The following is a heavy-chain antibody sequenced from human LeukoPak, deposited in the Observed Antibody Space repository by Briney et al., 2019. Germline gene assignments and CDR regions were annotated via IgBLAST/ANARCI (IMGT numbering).Heavy chain of an antibody. J-gene: IGHJ3*02. CDR2: IYPGDSDT. CDR1: GYSFTSYW. V-gene: IGHV5-51*01. CDR3: ATFYDRSGYYPLGAFDI. Sequence: GESLKISCKGSGYSFTSYWIGWVRQMPGKGLEWMGIIYPGDSDTRYSPSFQGQVTISADKSISTAYLQWSSLKASDTAMYYCATFYDRSGYYPLGAFDIWGQGTMVTVSS. D-gene: IGHD3-22*01.